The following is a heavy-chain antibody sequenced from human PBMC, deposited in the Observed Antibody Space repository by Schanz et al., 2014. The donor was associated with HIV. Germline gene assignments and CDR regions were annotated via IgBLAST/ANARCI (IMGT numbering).Heavy chain of an antibody. CDR3: AKEEQQLGGVGGYHFDY. D-gene: IGHD6-13*01. Sequence: QVQLVESGGGVVQPGKSLRLSCAASGFSFSSYGMHWVRQAPGKGLEWVAVISYDGSNKYYADSVKGRFTISRDKSKNTLYLQMNSLRAEDTAVYYCAKEEQQLGGVGGYHFDYWGQGTLVTVSS. CDR1: GFSFSSYG. CDR2: ISYDGSNK. V-gene: IGHV3-30*18. J-gene: IGHJ4*02.